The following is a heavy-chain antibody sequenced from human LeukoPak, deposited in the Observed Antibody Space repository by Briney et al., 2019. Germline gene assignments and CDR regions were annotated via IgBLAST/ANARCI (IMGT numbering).Heavy chain of an antibody. CDR1: GYTFTSYG. Sequence: GASVKVSCKASGYTFTSYGISWVRQAPGQGLEWMGWISAYNGNTNYAQKLQGRVTMTTDTSTSTAYMELRSLRSDDTAVYYCARLSATRFSYYYYYMDVWGEGTTVTVSS. CDR3: ARLSATRFSYYYYYMDV. V-gene: IGHV1-18*01. D-gene: IGHD1-26*01. J-gene: IGHJ6*03. CDR2: ISAYNGNT.